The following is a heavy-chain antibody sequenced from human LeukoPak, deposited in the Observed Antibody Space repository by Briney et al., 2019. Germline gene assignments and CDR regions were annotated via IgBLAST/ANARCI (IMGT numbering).Heavy chain of an antibody. V-gene: IGHV3-21*01. J-gene: IGHJ4*02. Sequence: GGSLRLSCAASGFTFSSYSMNWVRQAPGKGLEWVSSISSSSSYIYYADSVKGRFTISRDNAKNSLYLQMNSLRAEDTAVYYCAGDTPVAGTPFDYWGQGTLVTVSS. CDR3: AGDTPVAGTPFDY. CDR1: GFTFSSYS. D-gene: IGHD6-19*01. CDR2: ISSSSSYI.